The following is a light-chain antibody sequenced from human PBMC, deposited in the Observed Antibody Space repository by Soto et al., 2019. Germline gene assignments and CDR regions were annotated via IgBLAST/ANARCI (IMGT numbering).Light chain of an antibody. V-gene: IGLV2-8*01. CDR3: TSYVGNDTWV. Sequence: QSALTQPPSASGFPGQSVTISCTGTSSDVGAYKYVSWYQQYPGKAPKLMIYEVTKRPSGVPDRFSGSKSGNTASLTVSGLQAEDEADYYCTSYVGNDTWVFGGGTKVTVL. CDR2: EVT. J-gene: IGLJ3*02. CDR1: SSDVGAYKY.